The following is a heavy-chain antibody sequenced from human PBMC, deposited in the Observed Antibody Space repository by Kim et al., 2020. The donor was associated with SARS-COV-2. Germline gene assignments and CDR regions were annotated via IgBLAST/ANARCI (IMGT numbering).Heavy chain of an antibody. Sequence: GSTYYVDSEKGRFTSSRDNAKKTVYLQMSSLRAEDTAVYYCAKQLNGLGHYWGQGTLVTVSS. D-gene: IGHD2-8*01. CDR3: AKQLNGLGHY. J-gene: IGHJ4*02. CDR2: GST. V-gene: IGHV3-66*04.